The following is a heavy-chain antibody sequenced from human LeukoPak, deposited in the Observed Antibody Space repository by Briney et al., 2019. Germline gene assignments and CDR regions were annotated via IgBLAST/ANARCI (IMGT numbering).Heavy chain of an antibody. CDR1: GFTFSGAW. CDR2: IDWDDEK. V-gene: IGHV2-70*11. D-gene: IGHD3-10*01. Sequence: LRLSCTASGFTFSGAWMTWIRQPPGKALEWLARIDWDDEKYYSTSLKTRLTISKDTSKNQVVLTMTNMDPEDTATYYCARTKNYYGWGSYYDNWFDPWGQGTLVTVSS. J-gene: IGHJ5*02. CDR3: ARTKNYYGWGSYYDNWFDP.